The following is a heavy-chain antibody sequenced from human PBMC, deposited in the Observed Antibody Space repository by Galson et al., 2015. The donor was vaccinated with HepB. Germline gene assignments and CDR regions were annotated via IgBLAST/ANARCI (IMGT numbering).Heavy chain of an antibody. V-gene: IGHV1-69*13. CDR2: IIPIFGTA. J-gene: IGHJ5*02. CDR3: ARASGGTDIVVVPAASEYNWFDP. D-gene: IGHD2-2*01. CDR1: GGTFSSYA. Sequence: SVKVSCKASGGTFSSYAISWVRQAPGQGLEWMGGIIPIFGTANYAQKFQGRVTITADESTSTAYMELSSLRSEDTAVYYCARASGGTDIVVVPAASEYNWFDPWGQGTLVTVSS.